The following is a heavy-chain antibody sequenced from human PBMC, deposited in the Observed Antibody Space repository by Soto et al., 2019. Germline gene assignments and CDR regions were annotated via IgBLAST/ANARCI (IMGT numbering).Heavy chain of an antibody. CDR2: IIPIFGTA. D-gene: IGHD2-2*02. J-gene: IGHJ6*02. CDR3: ARVEDVVVPAAIRTGHYYYGMDV. Sequence: SVQVSCKASGGTFSSYAISWVRQAPGQGLEWMGGIIPIFGTANYAQKFQGRVTITADESTSTAYMELSSLRSEDTAVYYCARVEDVVVPAAIRTGHYYYGMDVWGQGTTVTVSS. CDR1: GGTFSSYA. V-gene: IGHV1-69*13.